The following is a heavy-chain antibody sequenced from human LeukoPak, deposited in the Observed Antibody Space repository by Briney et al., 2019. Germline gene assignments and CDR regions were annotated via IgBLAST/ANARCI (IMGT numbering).Heavy chain of an antibody. J-gene: IGHJ4*02. Sequence: GGSLRLSCAASGFTFSSYGMHWVRQAPGKGLEWVAVISYDGSNKYYADSVKGRFTISRDNSKNTLYLQMNSLRAEDTAVYYCAKDFVGGTVWGQGTLVSVSS. CDR3: AKDFVGGTV. CDR1: GFTFSSYG. V-gene: IGHV3-30*18. CDR2: ISYDGSNK. D-gene: IGHD4-17*01.